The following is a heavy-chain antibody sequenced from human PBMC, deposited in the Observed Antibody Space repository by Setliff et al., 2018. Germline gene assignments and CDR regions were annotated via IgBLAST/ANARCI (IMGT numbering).Heavy chain of an antibody. CDR1: GGSMSSYF. D-gene: IGHD2-21*02. CDR3: AKCGGDHCCPLYSYRYMDV. CDR2: ISSGGST. V-gene: IGHV4-4*08. J-gene: IGHJ6*03. Sequence: SETLSLTCSVAGGSMSSYFWSWVRRPPGKGLEWIGFISSGGSTIYSPSLKSRVTISVDTSKNQFSLRLTSVTAADTAIYYCAKCGGDHCCPLYSYRYMDVWGKGTTVTVSS.